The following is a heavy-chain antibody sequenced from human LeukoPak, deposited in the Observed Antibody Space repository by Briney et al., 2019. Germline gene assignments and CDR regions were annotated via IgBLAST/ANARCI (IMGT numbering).Heavy chain of an antibody. J-gene: IGHJ4*02. Sequence: PGGSLRLSCAASGFTFSSYAMSWVRQAPGKGLEWVSAISGSGGSTYYADSVKGRFTISRDNSKNTLYLQMNSLRAEDTAVYYCAKDLPYGSGSYYNTYRLENFDYWGQGTLVTVSS. V-gene: IGHV3-23*01. CDR1: GFTFSSYA. CDR3: AKDLPYGSGSYYNTYRLENFDY. D-gene: IGHD3-10*01. CDR2: ISGSGGST.